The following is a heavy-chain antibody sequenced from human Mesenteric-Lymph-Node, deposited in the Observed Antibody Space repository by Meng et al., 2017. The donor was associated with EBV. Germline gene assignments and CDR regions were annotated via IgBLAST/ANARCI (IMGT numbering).Heavy chain of an antibody. CDR1: GGSIGRTSYY. CDR3: ARQINSGSFESATFDY. D-gene: IGHD6-19*01. V-gene: IGHV4-39*01. CDR2: INWRGTT. J-gene: IGHJ4*02. Sequence: QLHPQGWGHGLAEPSETLSLTCAVSGGSIGRTSYYWDWIRQSPGKGLEWIGGINWRGTTYYNPSLKSRVTISLDMSKNQFSLRLTSLTATDTALYYCARQINSGSFESATFDYWGQGALVTVSS.